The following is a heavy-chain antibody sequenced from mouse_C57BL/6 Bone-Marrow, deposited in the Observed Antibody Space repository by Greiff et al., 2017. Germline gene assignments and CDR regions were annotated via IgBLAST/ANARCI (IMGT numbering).Heavy chain of an antibody. CDR1: GFTFSSYG. J-gene: IGHJ3*01. CDR2: ISSGGSYT. CDR3: ARLVTPVFAY. V-gene: IGHV5-6*01. D-gene: IGHD2-2*01. Sequence: EVKLMESGGDLVKPGGSLKLSCAASGFTFSSYGMSWVRQTPDKRLEWVATISSGGSYTSYPDSVKGRFTISRDNAKNTLYLQMSSLKSEDTAMYYCARLVTPVFAYWGQGTLGTVSA.